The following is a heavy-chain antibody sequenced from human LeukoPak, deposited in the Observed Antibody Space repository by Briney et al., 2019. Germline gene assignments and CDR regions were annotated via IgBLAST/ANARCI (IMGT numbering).Heavy chain of an antibody. Sequence: GGSLRLSCAASGFTFNSYAMHWVRQAPGKGLEWVAVISYDGSNKYYADSAKGRFTISRDNSKNMLYLQMNSLRTEDTAVYYCAREPLYWGQGTLVTVSS. V-gene: IGHV3-30-3*01. J-gene: IGHJ4*02. CDR1: GFTFNSYA. CDR3: AREPLY. CDR2: ISYDGSNK.